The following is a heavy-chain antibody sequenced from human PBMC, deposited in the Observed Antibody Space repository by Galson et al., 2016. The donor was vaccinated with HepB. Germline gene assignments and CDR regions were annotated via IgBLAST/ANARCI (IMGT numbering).Heavy chain of an antibody. Sequence: SLRLSCAVSGFTFSSYSVNWVRQAPGKGLEWVSSISGSTTYRYYADSVKGRFTISRANAKNSLFLQLNSLRAEDTAVYYCARERGYDFWSGYYSPHKYGMDVWGQGTTVTVSS. CDR3: ARERGYDFWSGYYSPHKYGMDV. CDR1: GFTFSSYS. CDR2: ISGSTTYR. D-gene: IGHD3-3*01. V-gene: IGHV3-21*01. J-gene: IGHJ6*02.